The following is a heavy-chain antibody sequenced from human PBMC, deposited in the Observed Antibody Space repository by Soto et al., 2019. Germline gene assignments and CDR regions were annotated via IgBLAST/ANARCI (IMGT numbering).Heavy chain of an antibody. D-gene: IGHD5-12*01. CDR2: IIPIFGTA. CDR3: AREDMATIKDYYYYGMDV. J-gene: IGHJ6*02. Sequence: SVKVSCKASGGTFSSYAISWVRQAPGQGLEWMGGIIPIFGTANYAQKFQGRVTITADESTSTAYMELSSLRSEDTAVYYCAREDMATIKDYYYYGMDVWGQGTTVTVS. CDR1: GGTFSSYA. V-gene: IGHV1-69*13.